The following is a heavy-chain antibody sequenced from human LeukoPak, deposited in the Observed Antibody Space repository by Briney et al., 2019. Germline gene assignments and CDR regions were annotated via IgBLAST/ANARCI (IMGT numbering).Heavy chain of an antibody. D-gene: IGHD2/OR15-2a*01. CDR1: GGSISSDY. J-gene: IGHJ4*02. Sequence: SDTLSLTCSVSGGSISSDYWSWIRQPPGKGLEWIGYIYYTGSTTYNPSLNSRVTISVDTSKSQFSLKLSSVTAADTAVYYCAKTLSFYGHSVFWGQGTLVTVSS. CDR2: IYYTGST. CDR3: AKTLSFYGHSVF. V-gene: IGHV4-59*07.